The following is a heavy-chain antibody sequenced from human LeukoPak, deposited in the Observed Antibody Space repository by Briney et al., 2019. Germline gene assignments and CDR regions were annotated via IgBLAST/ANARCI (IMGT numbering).Heavy chain of an antibody. J-gene: IGHJ5*02. CDR3: ARMSYYDRRGDNWFDP. V-gene: IGHV1-8*01. CDR2: MNPNSGNT. D-gene: IGHD3-22*01. Sequence: GASVKVSCKASGYPFTSYDINWVRQATGQGLEWMGWMNPNSGNTGYAQKFQGRVTMTRDTSISTAYMELSSLRSEDTAVYYCARMSYYDRRGDNWFDPWGQGTLVIVSS. CDR1: GYPFTSYD.